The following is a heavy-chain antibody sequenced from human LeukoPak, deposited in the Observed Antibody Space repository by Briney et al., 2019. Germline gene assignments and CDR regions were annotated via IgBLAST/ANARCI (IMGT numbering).Heavy chain of an antibody. D-gene: IGHD2-2*01. J-gene: IGHJ5*02. Sequence: SETLSLTCAVSGGSISSGGYYWSWIRQHPGKGLEWIGYIYYSGSTYYNPSLKSRVTISVDTSKSQFSLKLSSVTAADTAVYYCARRGSSYARGSEWFDPWGQGTLVTVSS. CDR1: GGSISSGGYY. V-gene: IGHV4-31*11. CDR3: ARRGSSYARGSEWFDP. CDR2: IYYSGST.